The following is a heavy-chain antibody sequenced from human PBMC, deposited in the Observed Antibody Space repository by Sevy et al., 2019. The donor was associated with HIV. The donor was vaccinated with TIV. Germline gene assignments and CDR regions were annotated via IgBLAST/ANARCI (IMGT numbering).Heavy chain of an antibody. D-gene: IGHD3-10*01. CDR3: VRGPNGSYLLYYFDN. V-gene: IGHV1-69*13. J-gene: IGHJ4*02. CDR1: GGTFSSYA. CDR2: IIPMFGTA. Sequence: ASVKVSCKASGGTFSSYAISWVRQAPVQGLEWLGGIIPMFGTANYAQKFQGRVIITADESTSTVYMELSSLKSGDTAVYYCVRGPNGSYLLYYFDNWGQGTLVTVSS.